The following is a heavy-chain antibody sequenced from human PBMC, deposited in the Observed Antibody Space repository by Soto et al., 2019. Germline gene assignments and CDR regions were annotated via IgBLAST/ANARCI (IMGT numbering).Heavy chain of an antibody. V-gene: IGHV4-59*01. CDR1: GGSISSYY. CDR2: IYYSGST. J-gene: IGHJ6*02. Sequence: PSETLSLTCTVSGGSISSYYWSWIRQPPGEGLEWIGYIYYSGSTNYNPSLKSRVTISVDTSKNQFSLKLSSVTAADTAVYYCARAPSDYDFWSGYGGMDVWGQGTTVTVSS. D-gene: IGHD3-3*01. CDR3: ARAPSDYDFWSGYGGMDV.